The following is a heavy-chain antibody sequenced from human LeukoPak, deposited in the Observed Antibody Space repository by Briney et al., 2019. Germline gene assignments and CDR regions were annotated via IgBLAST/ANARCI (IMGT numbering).Heavy chain of an antibody. D-gene: IGHD3-22*01. J-gene: IGHJ4*02. CDR1: GGSISSYY. CDR3: ARVVYSSGYSYYFDY. V-gene: IGHV4-59*01. Sequence: SETLSLTCTVSGGSISSYYWSWIRQPPGKGLEWIGHIYYSGSTNYNPPLKSRVTISVDTSKNQFSLKLSSVTAADTAVYYCARVVYSSGYSYYFDYWGQGTLVTVSS. CDR2: IYYSGST.